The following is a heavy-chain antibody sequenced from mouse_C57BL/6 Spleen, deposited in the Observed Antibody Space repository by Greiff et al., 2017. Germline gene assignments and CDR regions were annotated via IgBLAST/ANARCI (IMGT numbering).Heavy chain of an antibody. D-gene: IGHD2-3*01. Sequence: EVKLMQSGGGLVKPGGSLKLSCAASGFTFSDYGMHWVRQAPEQGLEWVAYISSGSSTIYYADTVKGRFTISRDNAKNTLFLQMTSLRSEDTAMYYCAKIYDGYQGFAYWGQGTLVTVSA. J-gene: IGHJ3*01. CDR3: AKIYDGYQGFAY. CDR2: ISSGSSTI. V-gene: IGHV5-17*01. CDR1: GFTFSDYG.